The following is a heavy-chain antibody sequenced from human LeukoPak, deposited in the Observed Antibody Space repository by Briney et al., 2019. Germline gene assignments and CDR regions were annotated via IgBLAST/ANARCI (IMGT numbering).Heavy chain of an antibody. V-gene: IGHV3-48*03. Sequence: GGSLRLSCAASGFTFSSYEMNWVRQAPGKGLEWVSYISISGSTIHYADSVKGRFTISRNNAKNALYLQMNSLRAEDMAVYYCERDRPRVGLDYWGPGALVTVSS. CDR1: GFTFSSYE. CDR3: ERDRPRVGLDY. D-gene: IGHD2-2*01. J-gene: IGHJ4*02. CDR2: ISISGSTI.